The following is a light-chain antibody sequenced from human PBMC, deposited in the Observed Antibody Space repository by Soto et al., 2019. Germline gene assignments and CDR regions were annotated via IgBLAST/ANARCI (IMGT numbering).Light chain of an antibody. Sequence: QSALTQPPSASGSPGQSVTISCTGTSSDVGDYDYVSWYQQHPGKAPKLMIYESNKRPSGVPDRFSGSKSGNTASLTVPGIPAEDEADYYCESWDASLNVPVFGGGTKVTVL. V-gene: IGLV2-8*01. CDR1: SSDVGDYDY. CDR3: ESWDASLNVPV. CDR2: ESN. J-gene: IGLJ3*02.